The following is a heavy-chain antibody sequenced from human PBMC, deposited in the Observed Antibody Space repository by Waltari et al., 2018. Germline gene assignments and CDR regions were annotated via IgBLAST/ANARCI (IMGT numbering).Heavy chain of an antibody. J-gene: IGHJ4*02. CDR1: GFPFNNFA. CDR3: AKDRCTDGQCYTYFDY. D-gene: IGHD2-8*01. CDR2: ISGSGGTT. V-gene: IGHV3-23*01. Sequence: EVELLESGGGLVQPGGTLRLSCEASGFPFNNFAMSWVRQAPGKGLEWVSAISGSGGTTYYADSVKGRFTISRDNSRNVLYLQMNTLSAEDTAVYYCAKDRCTDGQCYTYFDYWGQGALITVSS.